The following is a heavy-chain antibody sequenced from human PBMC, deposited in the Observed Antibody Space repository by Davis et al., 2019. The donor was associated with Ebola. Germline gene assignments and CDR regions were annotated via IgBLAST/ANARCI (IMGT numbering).Heavy chain of an antibody. V-gene: IGHV4-39*07. D-gene: IGHD3-16*01. CDR1: GGSISSYY. Sequence: MPSETLSLTCTVSGGSISSYYWGWIRQPPGKGLEWIGSIYYSGSTNYNPSLKSRVTISVDTSKNQFSLKLSSVTAADTAVYYCARDLGTPINWFDPWGQGTLVTVSS. J-gene: IGHJ5*02. CDR2: IYYSGST. CDR3: ARDLGTPINWFDP.